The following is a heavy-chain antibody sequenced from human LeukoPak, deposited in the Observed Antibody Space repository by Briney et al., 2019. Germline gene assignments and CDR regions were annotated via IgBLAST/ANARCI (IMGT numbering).Heavy chain of an antibody. J-gene: IGHJ5*02. CDR3: ARGVIHSSGWYWSGRDWFDP. V-gene: IGHV4-34*01. Sequence: SETLSLTCAVYGGSFSGYYWSWIRQPPGKGLEWIGEINHSGSTNYNPSLKSRVTISVDTSKNQFSLKLSSVTAADTAVYYCARGVIHSSGWYWSGRDWFDPWRQGTLVTVSS. CDR2: INHSGST. CDR1: GGSFSGYY. D-gene: IGHD6-19*01.